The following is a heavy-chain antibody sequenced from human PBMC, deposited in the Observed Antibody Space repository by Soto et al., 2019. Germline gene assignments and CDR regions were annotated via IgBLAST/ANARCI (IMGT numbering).Heavy chain of an antibody. Sequence: PGGSLRLSCAASGFTFSSYAMHWVRQAPGKGLEWVAVISYDGSNKYYADSVKGRFTISRDNSKNTLYLQMNSLRAEDTAVYYCARDQFGRYYDSSGYYYYWGQGTLVTVSS. CDR1: GFTFSSYA. D-gene: IGHD3-22*01. J-gene: IGHJ4*02. CDR3: ARDQFGRYYDSSGYYYY. CDR2: ISYDGSNK. V-gene: IGHV3-30-3*01.